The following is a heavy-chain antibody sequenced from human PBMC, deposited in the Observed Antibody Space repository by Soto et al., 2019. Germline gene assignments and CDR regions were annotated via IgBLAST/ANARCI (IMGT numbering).Heavy chain of an antibody. V-gene: IGHV4-59*08. Sequence: PSETLSLTCTVSGGSISSYYWSWIRQPPGKGLEWIGYIYYSGSTNYNPSLKSRVTISVDTSKNQFSLKLCSVTAADTAVYYCASFRAGAGTYYFDYWGQGTLVT. CDR2: IYYSGST. CDR1: GGSISSYY. CDR3: ASFRAGAGTYYFDY. D-gene: IGHD6-13*01. J-gene: IGHJ4*02.